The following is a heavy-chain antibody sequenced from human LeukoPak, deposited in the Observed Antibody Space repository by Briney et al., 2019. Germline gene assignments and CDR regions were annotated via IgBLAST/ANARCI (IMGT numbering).Heavy chain of an antibody. D-gene: IGHD2-15*01. V-gene: IGHV3-21*01. CDR2: ISSSSSYI. CDR1: GFTFSSYS. Sequence: PGGSLRLSCAASGFTFSSYSMNWVRQAPGKGLEWVSSISSSSSYIYYADSVKGRFTISRDNAKNSLYLQMNSLRAEDTAVYYCARGGDIVVVVAAKYYFDYWGQGTLVTVSS. CDR3: ARGGDIVVVVAAKYYFDY. J-gene: IGHJ4*02.